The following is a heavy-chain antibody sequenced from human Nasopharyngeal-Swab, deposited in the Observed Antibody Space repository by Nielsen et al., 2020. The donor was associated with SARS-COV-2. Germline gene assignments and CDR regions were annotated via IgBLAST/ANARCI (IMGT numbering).Heavy chain of an antibody. CDR3: ATTQYYYDSSGYYSFDY. D-gene: IGHD3-22*01. J-gene: IGHJ4*02. V-gene: IGHV1-18*01. CDR2: ISAYNGNT. Sequence: WVLQAPGQGLEWMGWISAYNGNTNYAQKFQGRVTMTEDTSTDTAYMELSSLRSEDTAVYYCATTQYYYDSSGYYSFDYWGQETLVTVSS.